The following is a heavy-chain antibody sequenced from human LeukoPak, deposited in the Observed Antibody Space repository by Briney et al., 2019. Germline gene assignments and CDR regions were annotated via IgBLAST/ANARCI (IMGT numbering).Heavy chain of an antibody. CDR1: GFTFSSYA. CDR2: ISYDGSNK. D-gene: IGHD6-19*01. Sequence: GRSLRLSCAASGFTFSSYAMHWVRQAPGRGLEWVAVISYDGSNKYYADSVKGRFTISRDNSKNTLYLQMNSLRAEDTAVYYCATDSSGKDDAFDIWGQGTMVTVSS. V-gene: IGHV3-30*04. CDR3: ATDSSGKDDAFDI. J-gene: IGHJ3*02.